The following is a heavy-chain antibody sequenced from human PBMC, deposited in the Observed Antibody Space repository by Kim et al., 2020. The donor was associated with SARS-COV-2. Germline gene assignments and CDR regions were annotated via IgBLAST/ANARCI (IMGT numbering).Heavy chain of an antibody. V-gene: IGHV4-39*01. CDR2: IFYTGDK. J-gene: IGHJ4*02. Sequence: SETLSLTCSVSSGSTSTSDYFWGWIRQSPGKGLEWIGSIFYTGDKYVNPSFKTRVTISVDTSKSQFSLELRSVTAADTAVYYCARHSGYMIRGVVVTEAVDYWGQGALVTVSS. CDR1: SGSTSTSDYF. D-gene: IGHD3-10*01. CDR3: ARHSGYMIRGVVVTEAVDY.